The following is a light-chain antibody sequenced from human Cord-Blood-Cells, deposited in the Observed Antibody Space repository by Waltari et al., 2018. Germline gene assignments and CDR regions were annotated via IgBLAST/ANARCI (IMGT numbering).Light chain of an antibody. CDR2: STI. Sequence: QTVVTQEPSLTVSPGGTVTLTCPSSTGAATCVYYPNWFQQKPGQAPRALIYSTITKHSWPPAGFSGSLRGGKAALTLAGVQPEDEAEYYCLLYYGGAQLVFGGGTKLTVL. CDR3: LLYYGGAQLV. V-gene: IGLV7-43*01. J-gene: IGLJ3*02. CDR1: TGAATCVYY.